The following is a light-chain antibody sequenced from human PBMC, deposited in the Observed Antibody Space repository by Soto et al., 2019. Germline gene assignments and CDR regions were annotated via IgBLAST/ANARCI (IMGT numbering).Light chain of an antibody. J-gene: IGKJ2*01. Sequence: EIVMTQSPATLSVSPGERATLSCRASQSVSSKLAWFQQKPGQAPSLLIYGVSTRATGVPVRFSGSGSGTEFTLTINSLQSEAFAVYYCHQYNNWPHTFGQGTKLEIK. CDR3: HQYNNWPHT. CDR2: GVS. V-gene: IGKV3-15*01. CDR1: QSVSSK.